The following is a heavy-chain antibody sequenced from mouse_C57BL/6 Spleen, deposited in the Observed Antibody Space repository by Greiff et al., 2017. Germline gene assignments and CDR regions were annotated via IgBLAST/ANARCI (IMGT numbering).Heavy chain of an antibody. Sequence: EVQLQQSGPVLVKPGASVKMSCKASGYTFTDYYMNWVKQSHGKSLEWIGVLNPYNGGTSYNQKFKGKATLTVDKSSSTAYMELNSLTSEDSAVYYCARGIYYGSTRYFDVWGTGTTVTVSS. CDR1: GYTFTDYY. V-gene: IGHV1-19*01. CDR3: ARGIYYGSTRYFDV. J-gene: IGHJ1*03. D-gene: IGHD1-1*01. CDR2: LNPYNGGT.